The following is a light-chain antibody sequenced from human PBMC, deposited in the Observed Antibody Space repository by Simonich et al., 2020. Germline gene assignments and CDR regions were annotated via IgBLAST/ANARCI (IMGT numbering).Light chain of an antibody. CDR2: DAS. V-gene: IGKV3-11*01. CDR3: QQRSNWPRT. Sequence: EIVLTQSPVTLSLSPGERATLSCRASQSVSSYLALYQQKPGQAPRLLIYDASNRATGIPARFSGSGSGTDFTLTISSLEPEDFAVYYCQQRSNWPRTFGQGTKVEIK. J-gene: IGKJ1*01. CDR1: QSVSSY.